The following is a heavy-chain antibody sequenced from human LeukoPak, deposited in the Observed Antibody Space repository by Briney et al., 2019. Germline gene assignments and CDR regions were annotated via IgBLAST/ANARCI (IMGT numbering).Heavy chain of an antibody. CDR2: IIAIFGTA. V-gene: IGHV1-69*13. CDR1: VGTFSSYA. Sequence: ASVTVSCKSSVGTFSSYAIRWVRQAPAKGLAWMGGIIAIFGTANYAQKFQGRVTITADESTSTAYMELSSLRSEDTAVYYCASGYGSGSYLGFDYWGQGTLVTVSS. CDR3: ASGYGSGSYLGFDY. D-gene: IGHD3-10*01. J-gene: IGHJ4*02.